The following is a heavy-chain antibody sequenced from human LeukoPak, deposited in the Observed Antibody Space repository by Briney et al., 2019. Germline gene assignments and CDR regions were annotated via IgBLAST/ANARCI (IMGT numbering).Heavy chain of an antibody. CDR3: ARGRTGSGIARN. Sequence: PGGSLRLSCAASGFTFSSYAMSWVRQAPGKGLEWIGEINHSGSTNYNPSLKSRVTISVDTSKNQFSLKLSSVTAADTAVYYCARGRTGSGIARNWGQGTLVTVSS. V-gene: IGHV4-34*01. CDR1: GFTFSSYA. J-gene: IGHJ4*02. CDR2: INHSGST. D-gene: IGHD1-1*01.